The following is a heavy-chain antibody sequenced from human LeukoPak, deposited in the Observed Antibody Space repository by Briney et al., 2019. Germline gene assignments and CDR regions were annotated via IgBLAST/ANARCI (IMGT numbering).Heavy chain of an antibody. CDR3: VRDSYTREWHEIESDY. CDR2: IKQDGSLT. J-gene: IGHJ4*02. CDR1: GFIFSDFW. Sequence: GGSLRLSCATAGFIFSDFWMTWVRQAPGKGLEWVANIKQDGSLTFYMGSAKGRFTISRDNAKSSLYLQMNSLRVGDTAIYYFVRDSYTREWHEIESDYWGQGTLVTVSS. V-gene: IGHV3-7*03. D-gene: IGHD6-13*01.